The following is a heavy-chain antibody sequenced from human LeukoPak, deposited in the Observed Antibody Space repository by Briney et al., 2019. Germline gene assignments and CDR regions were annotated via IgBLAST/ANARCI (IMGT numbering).Heavy chain of an antibody. CDR2: ISYDGSNK. J-gene: IGHJ4*02. Sequence: PGGSLRLSCAASGFTFNTYAMHWVRQAPGKGLEWVALISYDGSNKYYTDSVKGRFTISRDNSKNTLYLQMNSLRAEDTAVYYCARSAGIAATIVLGYWGQGTLVTVSS. V-gene: IGHV3-30*03. D-gene: IGHD5-12*01. CDR1: GFTFNTYA. CDR3: ARSAGIAATIVLGY.